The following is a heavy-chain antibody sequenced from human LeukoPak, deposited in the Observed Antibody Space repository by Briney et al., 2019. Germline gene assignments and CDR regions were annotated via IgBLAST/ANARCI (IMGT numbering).Heavy chain of an antibody. CDR3: ARDFLRRGYDFWSGYYDY. CDR2: ISHVGSNK. J-gene: IGHJ4*02. V-gene: IGHV3-30-3*01. D-gene: IGHD3-3*01. CDR1: GFTFSSFV. Sequence: GGSLRLSCAASGFTFSSFVMHWVRQAPGKGLEWVAVISHVGSNKYYADSVQGRFSISRDNSKNTLYPQMNSLRAEDTAVYYCARDFLRRGYDFWSGYYDYWGQGTLVTVSS.